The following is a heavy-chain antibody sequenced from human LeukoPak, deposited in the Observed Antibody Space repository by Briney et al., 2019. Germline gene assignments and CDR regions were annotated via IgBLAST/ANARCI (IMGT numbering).Heavy chain of an antibody. CDR2: IWYDGSEQ. Sequence: GRSLRLSCAASGFTLSTYAIHWVRQAPGKGLEWVAVIWYDGSEQYYAESVKGRFIISRDNSKSTSDLQMNSLRAEDTAVYYCAREGDSRWGELSPWGQGTLVTVSA. CDR1: GFTLSTYA. J-gene: IGHJ1*01. V-gene: IGHV3-33*01. D-gene: IGHD3-16*02. CDR3: AREGDSRWGELSP.